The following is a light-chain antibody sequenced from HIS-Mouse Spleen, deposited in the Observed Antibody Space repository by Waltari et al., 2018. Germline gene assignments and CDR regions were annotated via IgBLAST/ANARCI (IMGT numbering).Light chain of an antibody. CDR2: EVS. CDR3: SSYTSSSTV. CDR1: SRDVGSYNL. J-gene: IGLJ1*01. Sequence: QSALTQPPSVSGSPGQSVTISCTGTSRDVGSYNLVSWYQQPPGTAPKLMIYEVSNRPSGVPDRFSGSKSGNTASLTISGLQAEDEADYYCSSYTSSSTVFGTGTKVTVL. V-gene: IGLV2-18*02.